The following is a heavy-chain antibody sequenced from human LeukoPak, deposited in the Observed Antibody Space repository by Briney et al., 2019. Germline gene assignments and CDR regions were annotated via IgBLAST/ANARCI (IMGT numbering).Heavy chain of an antibody. D-gene: IGHD1-26*01. CDR2: INHSGST. Sequence: SETLSLTCAAYGGSFSGYYWSWIRQPPGKGLEWSGEINHSGSTNYNPSLKSRGTISVATSKNHFSLKLSSVTAADTAVYYCARHGRIRVGAKTRHIDYWGQGTLVTVSS. V-gene: IGHV4-34*01. CDR1: GGSFSGYY. CDR3: ARHGRIRVGAKTRHIDY. J-gene: IGHJ4*02.